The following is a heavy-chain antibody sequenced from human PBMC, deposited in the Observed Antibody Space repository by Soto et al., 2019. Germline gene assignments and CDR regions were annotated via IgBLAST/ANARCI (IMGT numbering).Heavy chain of an antibody. Sequence: EVQLVESGGGLVQPGGSLRLSCAASGFIFSHYWMSWVRQAPGQGLEWVANIKEDGSERYYVDSVKGRFTISRDNAKNSLYLQMNSLRAEDTAVYYCARATGADKEDYWGQGTLVTVSS. CDR2: IKEDGSER. CDR1: GFIFSHYW. V-gene: IGHV3-7*04. CDR3: ARATGADKEDY. J-gene: IGHJ4*02. D-gene: IGHD3-10*01.